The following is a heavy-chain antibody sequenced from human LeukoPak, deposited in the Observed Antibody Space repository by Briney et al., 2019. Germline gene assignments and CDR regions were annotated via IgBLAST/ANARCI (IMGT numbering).Heavy chain of an antibody. Sequence: SETLSLTCTVSGGSISSSSYYWGWIRQPPGKGLEWIGSIYYSGSTYYNPSLKSQVTISVDTSKNQFSLKLSSVTAADTAVYYCARQRRGTYYYGSGSYYTSSYFDYWGQGTLVTVSS. J-gene: IGHJ4*02. D-gene: IGHD3-10*01. CDR2: IYYSGST. CDR1: GGSISSSSYY. CDR3: ARQRRGTYYYGSGSYYTSSYFDY. V-gene: IGHV4-39*01.